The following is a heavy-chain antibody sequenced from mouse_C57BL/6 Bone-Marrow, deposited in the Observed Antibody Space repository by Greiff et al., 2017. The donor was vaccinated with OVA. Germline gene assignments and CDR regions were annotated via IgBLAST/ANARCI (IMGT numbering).Heavy chain of an antibody. V-gene: IGHV1-52*01. J-gene: IGHJ3*01. CDR2: IDPSDSET. D-gene: IGHD1-1*01. CDR1: GYTFTSYW. Sequence: QVQLQQPGAELVRPGSSVKLSCKASGYTFTSYWMHWVKQRPIQGLEWIGNIDPSDSETHYNQKFKDKATLTVDKSSSTAYMQLRSLTSEDSAVYFCARSPSGVVEGNAYWGQGTLVTVSA. CDR3: ARSPSGVVEGNAY.